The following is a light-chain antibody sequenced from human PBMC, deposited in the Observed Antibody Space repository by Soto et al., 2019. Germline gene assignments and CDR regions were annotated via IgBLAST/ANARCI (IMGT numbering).Light chain of an antibody. CDR3: QQYGSSLSIT. J-gene: IGKJ5*01. CDR1: LSVSSNY. CDR2: GAS. Sequence: EIVLTQAPATLSLYPGERATLSCRPRLSVSSNYFAWYQQKPGQAPRLLIHGASRRATGIPDRFSGSGSGTDFTLTISRLEPEDFAVYYCQQYGSSLSITFGQGTRLEMK. V-gene: IGKV3-20*01.